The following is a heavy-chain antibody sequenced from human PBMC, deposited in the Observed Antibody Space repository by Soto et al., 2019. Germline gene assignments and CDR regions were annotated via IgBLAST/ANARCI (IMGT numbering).Heavy chain of an antibody. V-gene: IGHV3-23*01. J-gene: IGHJ4*02. CDR3: GKGGLRDNFDY. CDR2: ISGTGGST. D-gene: IGHD2-15*01. CDR1: GFTFNNYA. Sequence: EGSLRLSCAASGFTFNNYAMNWVRQAPGKGLEWVATISGTGGSTYYADSVKGRFTISRDNSKNTLYLQMNSLRVEDTDVYYCGKGGLRDNFDYCRQ.